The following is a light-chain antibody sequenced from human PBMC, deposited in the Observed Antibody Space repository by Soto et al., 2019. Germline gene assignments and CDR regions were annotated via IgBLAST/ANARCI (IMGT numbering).Light chain of an antibody. CDR3: QQYDNSPIT. CDR1: QTISSF. V-gene: IGKV3-20*01. J-gene: IGKJ5*01. Sequence: EIVLTQSPGTLSLSPGEGATLSCRASQTISSFLAWYQQKRGQAPRLLIYGASSRATGIPDRFSGTGSETDFTLTISRLEPEDFAVYYCQQYDNSPITFGQGTRLEIK. CDR2: GAS.